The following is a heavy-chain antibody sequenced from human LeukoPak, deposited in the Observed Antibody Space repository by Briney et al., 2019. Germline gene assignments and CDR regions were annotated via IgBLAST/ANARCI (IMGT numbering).Heavy chain of an antibody. J-gene: IGHJ6*02. CDR3: ARDRRDYYDSSGYSYYYGMDV. CDR1: GGSISSYY. Sequence: SETLSLTCTVSGGSISSYYWSWIRQPPGKGLEWIGYIYYSGSTNYNPSLKSRVIISVDTSKNQFSLKLSSVTAADTAVYYCARDRRDYYDSSGYSYYYGMDVWGQGTTVTVSS. V-gene: IGHV4-59*01. D-gene: IGHD3-22*01. CDR2: IYYSGST.